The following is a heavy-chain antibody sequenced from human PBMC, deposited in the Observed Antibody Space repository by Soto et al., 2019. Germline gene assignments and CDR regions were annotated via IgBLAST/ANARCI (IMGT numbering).Heavy chain of an antibody. J-gene: IGHJ4*02. CDR1: GGTFSNYP. V-gene: IGHV1-69*12. Sequence: QVQLVQSGAEVKKPGSSVKVSCKASGGTFSNYPISWVRQAPGQGLEWMGGIIPIFGTAEYAQKFQGRVTITANESTSTAWSTAYMDRRSLRSEDTAFYYCARARSSSWYYFELWGQGTLVTVSS. CDR3: ARARSSSWYYFEL. D-gene: IGHD6-13*01. CDR2: IIPIFGTA.